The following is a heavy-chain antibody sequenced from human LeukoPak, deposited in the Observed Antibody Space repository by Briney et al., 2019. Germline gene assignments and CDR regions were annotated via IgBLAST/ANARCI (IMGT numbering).Heavy chain of an antibody. CDR1: GDSLSRYY. J-gene: IGHJ6*03. Sequence: PSKTLSLTCAASGDSLSRYYLTWIRQPPGKGLEWLGDINPSGSPDYNPALKSRATISVDTSKNQISLRLASVTAADTAMYYCASVRHDPLEYYYYIDVWGKGTTVTVSS. CDR3: ASVRHDPLEYYYYIDV. CDR2: INPSGSP. D-gene: IGHD2/OR15-2a*01. V-gene: IGHV4-34*01.